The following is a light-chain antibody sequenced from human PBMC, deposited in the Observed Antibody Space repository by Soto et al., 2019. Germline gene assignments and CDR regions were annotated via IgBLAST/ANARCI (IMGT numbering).Light chain of an antibody. CDR1: HSVSSF. Sequence: EFVLTQSPAPLSLSPGERATLSCRASHSVSSFLAWYQHKPGQAPRLRIYDASNRATGIPDRFRGSGSGTDFTLTISSLEPEDFALYYCQQGTDWPPGTFGQGTKVDIK. CDR3: QQGTDWPPGT. CDR2: DAS. V-gene: IGKV3-11*01. J-gene: IGKJ1*01.